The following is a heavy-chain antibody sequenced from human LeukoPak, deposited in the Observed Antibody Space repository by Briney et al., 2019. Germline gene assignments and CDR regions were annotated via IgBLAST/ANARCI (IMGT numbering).Heavy chain of an antibody. V-gene: IGHV3-23*01. J-gene: IGHJ4*02. CDR3: AKVAGGNSGGVDY. Sequence: GGSLRLSRAAPGVTFSSYAMSWVRQAPGKGLEGGSDVRGSGSSTHYADSVKRRFTISTDHSQHTLYLQMNSLSAEATAVSFCAKVAGGNSGGVDYWGQGALVTVSS. D-gene: IGHD2-21*02. CDR2: VRGSGSST. CDR1: GVTFSSYA.